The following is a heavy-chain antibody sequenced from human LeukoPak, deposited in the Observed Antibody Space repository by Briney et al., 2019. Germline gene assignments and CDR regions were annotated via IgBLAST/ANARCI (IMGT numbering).Heavy chain of an antibody. Sequence: AGGSLRLSCATSGLTFRTTWMHWVRQAPGKGLEWVSLIYSGGSTYYADSVKGRFTISRDNSKNTLYLQMNSLRAEDTAVYYCARGGDNQSKYPDYWGQGTLVTVSS. CDR2: IYSGGST. CDR3: ARGGDNQSKYPDY. J-gene: IGHJ4*02. V-gene: IGHV3-53*01. CDR1: GLTFRTTW. D-gene: IGHD1-14*01.